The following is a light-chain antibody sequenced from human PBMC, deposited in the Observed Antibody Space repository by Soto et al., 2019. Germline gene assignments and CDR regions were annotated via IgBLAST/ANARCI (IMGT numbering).Light chain of an antibody. V-gene: IGKV1-39*01. CDR1: QSISDY. CDR3: QQSHSTPPIT. J-gene: IGKJ5*01. CDR2: AAS. Sequence: DIQMTQSPSCLSSSLWDRVTITFRASQSISDYLNWYQQRPGEAPKLLIYAASRLHSGVPSRFSGSGSGTDFTLTISSLQPEDFATYYCQQSHSTPPITFGQGTRLEIK.